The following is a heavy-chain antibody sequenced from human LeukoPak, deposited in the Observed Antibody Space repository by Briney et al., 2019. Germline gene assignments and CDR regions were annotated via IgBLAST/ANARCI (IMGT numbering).Heavy chain of an antibody. CDR2: MNPNSGNT. CDR3: VRVSLGYCSGGTCYFQDH. Sequence: GASVKVSCKASGYTFTNYDINWVRRATGQGLEWMGWMNPNSGNTGYAQKFQGRVTMTRSTSISTAYMELSSLTSEETDVYSCVRVSLGYCSGGTCYFQDHWGQGTLVTVSS. D-gene: IGHD2-15*01. J-gene: IGHJ4*02. V-gene: IGHV1-8*01. CDR1: GYTFTNYD.